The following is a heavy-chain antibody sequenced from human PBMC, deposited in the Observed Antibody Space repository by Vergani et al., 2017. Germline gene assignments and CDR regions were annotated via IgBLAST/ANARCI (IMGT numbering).Heavy chain of an antibody. CDR3: AKDALRASIFGVAIFDY. CDR1: GFTFSSYA. V-gene: IGHV3-23*01. CDR2: MSGSGGST. D-gene: IGHD3-3*01. Sequence: EVQLLESGGGLVQPGGSLRLSCAASGFTFSSYAMSWVRQAPGKGLEWVSAMSGSGGSTYYADSVKGRFTISRDKSKNTLYLQMNSLRAEDTAVYYCAKDALRASIFGVAIFDYWGQGTLVTVSS. J-gene: IGHJ4*02.